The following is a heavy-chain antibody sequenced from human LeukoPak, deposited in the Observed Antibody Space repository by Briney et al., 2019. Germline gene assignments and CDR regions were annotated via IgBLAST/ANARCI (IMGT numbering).Heavy chain of an antibody. J-gene: IGHJ4*02. Sequence: GSLRLSCAASGFTFSSYSMNWVRQAPGKGLEWVAFIRYDGSNKYYADSVKGRFTISRDNSKNTLYLQMNSLRAEDTAVYYCAKDPMVRGVIGRYFDYWGQGTLVTVSS. CDR1: GFTFSSYS. V-gene: IGHV3-30*02. CDR2: IRYDGSNK. CDR3: AKDPMVRGVIGRYFDY. D-gene: IGHD3-10*01.